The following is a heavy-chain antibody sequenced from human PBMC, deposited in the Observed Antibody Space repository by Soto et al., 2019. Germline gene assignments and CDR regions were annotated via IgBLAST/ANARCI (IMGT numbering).Heavy chain of an antibody. D-gene: IGHD6-19*01. CDR3: ARDLKGYSSGRGPIDY. CDR2: ISSSSSYI. CDR1: GFTFSSYS. J-gene: IGHJ4*02. Sequence: VQLVESGGGLVKPGGSLRLSCAASGFTFSSYSMNWVRQAPGKGLEWVSSISSSSSYIYYADSVKGRFTISRDNAKNSLYLQMNSLRAEDTAVYYCARDLKGYSSGRGPIDYWGQGTLVTVSS. V-gene: IGHV3-21*01.